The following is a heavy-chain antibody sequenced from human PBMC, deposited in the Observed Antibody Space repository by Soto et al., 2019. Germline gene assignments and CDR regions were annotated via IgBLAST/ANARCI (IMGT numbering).Heavy chain of an antibody. CDR2: ITGSGSVT. Sequence: GGSLRLSCAASGFTFNNYALNWVRQAPGRGLEWVSGITGSGSVTFHADSLKGRFTISRDNTKNTIFLQMNGLRAEDTALYYCAKLVHSGSYSSYYFDYWGQGTLVTVSS. CDR1: GFTFNNYA. CDR3: AKLVHSGSYSSYYFDY. D-gene: IGHD3-10*01. V-gene: IGHV3-23*01. J-gene: IGHJ4*02.